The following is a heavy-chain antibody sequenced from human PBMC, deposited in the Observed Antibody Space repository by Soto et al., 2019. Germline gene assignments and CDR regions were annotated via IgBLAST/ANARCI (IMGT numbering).Heavy chain of an antibody. J-gene: IGHJ6*02. V-gene: IGHV4-59*01. CDR2: IYYSGRT. CDR1: GGSISPFY. D-gene: IGHD4-17*01. CDR3: ARDLRFQGHDYADYLGYGMDV. Sequence: QVQLQESGPGLVKPSETLSLTCTVSGGSISPFYWSWIRQPPGKGLEWFGYIYYSGRTDYNPPLKSRVTISVDTSKNQFSLNLSSVTAADTAVYYCARDLRFQGHDYADYLGYGMDVWGQGTTVTVSS.